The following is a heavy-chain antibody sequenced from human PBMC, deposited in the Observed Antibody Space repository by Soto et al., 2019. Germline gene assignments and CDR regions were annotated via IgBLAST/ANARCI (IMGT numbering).Heavy chain of an antibody. D-gene: IGHD4-17*01. J-gene: IGHJ6*01. V-gene: IGHV4-61*01. CDR2: IYYSGST. CDR3: GRDPHDYGFPAGGMNV. CDR1: DGSVSSGTHY. Sequence: SETLSLTCTVSDGSVSSGTHYWSWIRQPRGKGLEWIGYIYYSGSTKYNPSLKSRVTISVDTSKNQFSLKLSSVTAADTAVYYCGRDPHDYGFPAGGMNVWGQGTTVTFSS.